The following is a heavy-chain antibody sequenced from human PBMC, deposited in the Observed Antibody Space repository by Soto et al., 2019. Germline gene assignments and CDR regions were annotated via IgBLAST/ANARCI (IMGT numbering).Heavy chain of an antibody. V-gene: IGHV2-5*02. Sequence: QITLKESGPTLVKPTQTLTLTCTFSGFSLSTSGVGVGWIRQPPGKALEWLALIYWDDDNRYSPSLKSRLTISNDSXXTXVXXTMTNVDPVDTATYYCAHRRWFCSGNSCYSIWFAPSGQGTLVTVSS. D-gene: IGHD2-15*01. CDR3: AHRRWFCSGNSCYSIWFAP. J-gene: IGHJ5*02. CDR1: GFSLSTSGVG. CDR2: IYWDDDN.